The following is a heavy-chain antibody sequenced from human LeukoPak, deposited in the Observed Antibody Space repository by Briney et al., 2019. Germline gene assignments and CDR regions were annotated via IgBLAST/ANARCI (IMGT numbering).Heavy chain of an antibody. CDR3: ASSYDSSGYTPFDY. J-gene: IGHJ4*02. Sequence: GGSLRLSCAASGFSFSRYTMHWVRQAPGKGLEYVSAISSNGGSTYYVKSVKGRFTISRDNSEKTLYLQMGSLRAEDMAVYYCASSYDSSGYTPFDYWGQGTLVTVSS. V-gene: IGHV3-64*01. CDR1: GFSFSRYT. D-gene: IGHD3-22*01. CDR2: ISSNGGST.